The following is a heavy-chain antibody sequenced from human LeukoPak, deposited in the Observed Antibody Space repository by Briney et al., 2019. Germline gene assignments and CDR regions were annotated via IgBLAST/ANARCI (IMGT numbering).Heavy chain of an antibody. D-gene: IGHD3-22*01. CDR3: ARTIKLRDSSGYWNY. Sequence: ASVKVSCKASGYTFTGYHMHWVRQAPGQGLEWMGWINPNSGGTNYAQKFQGRVTMTRDTSISTAYMELSRLRSDDTAVYYCARTIKLRDSSGYWNYWGQGTLVTVSS. V-gene: IGHV1-2*02. J-gene: IGHJ4*02. CDR1: GYTFTGYH. CDR2: INPNSGGT.